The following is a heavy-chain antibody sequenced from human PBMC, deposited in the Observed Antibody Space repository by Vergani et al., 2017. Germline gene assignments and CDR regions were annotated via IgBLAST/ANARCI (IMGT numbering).Heavy chain of an antibody. CDR2: IDSSGST. CDR1: GDSISSGNYH. Sequence: QVQLQESGPGLLKPSQTLSLTCSVAGDSISSGNYHWNWIRQPAGKGLEWIGRIDSSGSTGYNPSIKSRITMSLDTSKIQFSLSLSSGTAADTAVYYCARGTFLRAFDNWGQGTVVTVSS. J-gene: IGHJ3*02. CDR3: ARGTFLRAFDN. D-gene: IGHD1-26*01. V-gene: IGHV4-61*02.